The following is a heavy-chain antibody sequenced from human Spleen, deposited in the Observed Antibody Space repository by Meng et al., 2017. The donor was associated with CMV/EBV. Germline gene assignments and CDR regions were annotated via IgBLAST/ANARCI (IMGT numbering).Heavy chain of an antibody. V-gene: IGHV3-33*06. J-gene: IGHJ6*02. D-gene: IGHD1-26*01. Sequence: GGSLRLSCAASGFAFSDYDMHWVRQAPGKGLEWVAVIWYDGGDKNYADSVQGRYTISRDNSKNTLSLQMNSLRAEDTAVYYCAKGGVGRFYYGMDVWGQGTPVTVSS. CDR3: AKGGVGRFYYGMDV. CDR2: IWYDGGDK. CDR1: GFAFSDYD.